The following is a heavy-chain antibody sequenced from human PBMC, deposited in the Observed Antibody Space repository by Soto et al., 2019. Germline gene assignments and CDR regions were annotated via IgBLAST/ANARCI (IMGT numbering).Heavy chain of an antibody. J-gene: IGHJ4*02. Sequence: QVQLQQWGAGLLKPSATLSLTCAVYGGSFSGYYWSWIRQPPGKGLEWIGEINHSGSTNYNPSLKSRVTVSVDTSKNQFSLELSSVTAADTAVYYCASIAAAGLFFPDYWGQGTLVTVSS. CDR2: INHSGST. CDR1: GGSFSGYY. CDR3: ASIAAAGLFFPDY. D-gene: IGHD6-13*01. V-gene: IGHV4-34*01.